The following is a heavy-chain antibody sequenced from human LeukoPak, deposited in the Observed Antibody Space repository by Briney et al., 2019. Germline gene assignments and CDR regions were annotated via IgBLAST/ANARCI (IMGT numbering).Heavy chain of an antibody. V-gene: IGHV4-4*07. Sequence: SETLSLTCTVSGGSISSFYWSWIRQPAGKGLEWIGRIYTSGSTNYNPSLKSRVTMSVDTSKNQFSLKLSSVTAADTAVYYCAREPAARRWFDYWGQGTLVTVSS. CDR1: GGSISSFY. D-gene: IGHD2-2*01. CDR2: IYTSGST. J-gene: IGHJ4*02. CDR3: AREPAARRWFDY.